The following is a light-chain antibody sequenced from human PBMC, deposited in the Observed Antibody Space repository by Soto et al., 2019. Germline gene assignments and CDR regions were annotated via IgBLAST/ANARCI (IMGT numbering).Light chain of an antibody. CDR3: MQALQTPYT. CDR2: LGS. J-gene: IGKJ2*01. V-gene: IGKV2-28*01. Sequence: DIVVTQSPLSLPVTPGEPASISCRSGQSLLHSNGRTFLAWYLQKPGQSPQILIYLGSNRASGVPDRLSGSVSGRDFTLHISRVEAEDVGVYYCMQALQTPYTFGQGTKLEI. CDR1: QSLLHSNGRTF.